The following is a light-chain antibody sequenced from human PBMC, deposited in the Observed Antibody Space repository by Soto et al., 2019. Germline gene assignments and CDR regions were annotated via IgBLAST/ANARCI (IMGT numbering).Light chain of an antibody. CDR2: DVS. CDR3: CSYTTSSTNVV. CDR1: SSDVGRYNY. V-gene: IGLV2-14*01. Sequence: QSALTQPASVSGSPGQSITISCTGTSSDVGRYNYVSWYQQYPGKAPKLMIYDVSNRPSGVSYRFSGSKSGTTASLTISGLQAADEADYYCCSYTTSSTNVVFGGGTKLTVL. J-gene: IGLJ2*01.